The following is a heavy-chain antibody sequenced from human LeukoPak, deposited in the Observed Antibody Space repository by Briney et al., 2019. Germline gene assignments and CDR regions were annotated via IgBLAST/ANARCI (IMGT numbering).Heavy chain of an antibody. CDR3: TTDRSSSGGTYYYYYMDV. CDR1: GFTFSSYA. J-gene: IGHJ6*03. V-gene: IGHV3-23*01. Sequence: GGSLRLSCAASGFTFSSYAMSWVRQAPGKGLEWVSAISGSGGSTYYADSVKGRFTISRDNSKNTLYLQMNSLKTEDTAVYYCTTDRSSSGGTYYYYYMDVWGKGTTVTVSS. D-gene: IGHD6-6*01. CDR2: ISGSGGST.